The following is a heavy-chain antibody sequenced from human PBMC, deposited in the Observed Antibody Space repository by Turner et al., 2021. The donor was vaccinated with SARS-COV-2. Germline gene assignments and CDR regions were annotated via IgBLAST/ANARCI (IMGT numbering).Heavy chain of an antibody. D-gene: IGHD3-10*01. CDR2: VGTAGDT. J-gene: IGHJ5*02. Sequence: EVQLVESGGGLVQPGGSWRLSCAASGFTFSNYDMHWVRQATGKGLEWVSAVGTAGDTYYPGSVKGRFTISRENGKNSLYLQMNSLRAGDTAVYYCARAKFRGLISWFDPWGQGTLVTVSS. CDR3: ARAKFRGLISWFDP. CDR1: GFTFSNYD. V-gene: IGHV3-13*04.